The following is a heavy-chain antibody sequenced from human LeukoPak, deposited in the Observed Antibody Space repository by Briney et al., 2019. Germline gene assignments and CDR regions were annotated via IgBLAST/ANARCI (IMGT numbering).Heavy chain of an antibody. CDR1: GFTFSSYA. CDR3: ARDQDGSGSYYRSGHHY. CDR2: ILYDGSNK. J-gene: IGHJ4*02. Sequence: GGSLRLSCAASGFTFSSYAMHWVRQAPGKGLEWVAVILYDGSNKYYADSVKGRFTISRDNSKNTLYLQMNSLRAEDTAVYYCARDQDGSGSYYRSGHHYWGQGTLVTVFS. V-gene: IGHV3-30-3*01. D-gene: IGHD3-10*01.